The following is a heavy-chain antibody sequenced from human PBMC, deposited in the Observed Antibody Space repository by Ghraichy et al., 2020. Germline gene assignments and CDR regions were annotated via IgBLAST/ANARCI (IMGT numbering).Heavy chain of an antibody. CDR2: FTTEDGEK. CDR1: GYNVTEKS. CDR3: ATDIYCEQSDCRDY. J-gene: IGHJ4*02. V-gene: IGHV1-24*01. D-gene: IGHD2-21*01. Sequence: ASVKVSCKVAGYNVTEKSMYWVRQAPGKGLERMGGFTTEDGEKVYARKFQGRLAMTEERSTNTAYMELRSLRSEDTAYYYCATDIYCEQSDCRDYWGQGTLVTVSS.